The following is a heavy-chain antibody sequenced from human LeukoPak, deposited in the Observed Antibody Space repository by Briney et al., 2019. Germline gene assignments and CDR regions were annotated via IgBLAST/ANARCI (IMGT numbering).Heavy chain of an antibody. V-gene: IGHV3-23*01. CDR1: GFTFSSYA. J-gene: IGHJ4*02. Sequence: GGSLRLSCAASGFTFSSYAMSWDRQAPGKGLERVSHISGSGDTTYCADSVKGRFTISKDNSKNTLYLQMNSLRADDTAVYYCAKDMEGSVADYFDYWGQGTLVTVSS. D-gene: IGHD3-10*01. CDR3: AKDMEGSVADYFDY. CDR2: ISGSGDTT.